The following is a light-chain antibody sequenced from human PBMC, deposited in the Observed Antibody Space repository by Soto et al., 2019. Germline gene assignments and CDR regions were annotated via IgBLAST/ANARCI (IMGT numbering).Light chain of an antibody. CDR2: KAS. CDR3: QQYNDYSPT. CDR1: QSISSW. V-gene: IGKV1-5*03. J-gene: IGKJ1*01. Sequence: IQLTQSPSTLSASVGDRVTITCRASQSISSWLAWYQQKPGKAPKLLIYKASTLKSGVPSRFSGSGSGTEFTLTISSLQPDDFATYYCQQYNDYSPTFGQGTKVDIK.